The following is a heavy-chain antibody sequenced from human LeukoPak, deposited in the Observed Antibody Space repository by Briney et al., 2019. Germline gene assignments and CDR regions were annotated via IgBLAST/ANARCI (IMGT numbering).Heavy chain of an antibody. D-gene: IGHD2-2*03. CDR1: GYTFTSYY. CDR3: AMDIVVVPRILDP. J-gene: IGHJ5*02. CDR2: INPSGGST. V-gene: IGHV1-46*01. Sequence: GASVKVSCKASGYTFTSYYMHWVRQAPGQGLEWMGIINPSGGSTSYAQKFQGRVTMTRDMSTSTVYMDLSSLRSEDTAVYYCAMDIVVVPRILDPWGQGTLVTVSS.